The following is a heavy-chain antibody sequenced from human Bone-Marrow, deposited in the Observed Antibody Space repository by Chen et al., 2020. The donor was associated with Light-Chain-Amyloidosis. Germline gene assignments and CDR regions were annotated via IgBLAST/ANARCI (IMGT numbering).Heavy chain of an antibody. J-gene: IGHJ3*02. CDR1: GFTFDDYA. D-gene: IGHD6-6*01. V-gene: IGHV3-9*03. CDR2: ISWNSGSI. Sequence: EMHLVESGGGLVQPGGSLRLSCAGSGFTFDDYAMHWVRQAPGKGLEWVSGISWNSGSIGYADSVKGRFTISRDNAKNSLYLQMNSLRAEDMALYYCAKDPLHSSSGAFDIWGQGTMVTVSS. CDR3: AKDPLHSSSGAFDI.